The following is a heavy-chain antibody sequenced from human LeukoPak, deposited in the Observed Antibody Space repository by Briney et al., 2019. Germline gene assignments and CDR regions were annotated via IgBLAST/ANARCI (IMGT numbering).Heavy chain of an antibody. D-gene: IGHD4-17*01. V-gene: IGHV1-18*01. J-gene: IGHJ4*02. CDR1: GYTFTSYG. Sequence: ASVNVSCKASGYTFTSYGISWVRQALGQGLEWMGWISVYKGNPNYAQKPQGRVTMTEDTSKSTGYMELRSLRSDDTAVYYCARDAKDEYGDSGGDYWGQGTLVTVSS. CDR3: ARDAKDEYGDSGGDY. CDR2: ISVYKGNP.